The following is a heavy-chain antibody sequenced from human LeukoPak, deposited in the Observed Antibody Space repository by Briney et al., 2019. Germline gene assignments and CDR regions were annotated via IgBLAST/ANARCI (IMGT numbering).Heavy chain of an antibody. Sequence: SETLSLTCTVSGGSISSYYWSWIRQPPGKGLEWIGEINHSGSINYNPSLKSRVTISVDTSKNQFSLKLSSVTAADTAVYYCARRARITMIVVVITSSYFDYWGQGTLVTVSS. J-gene: IGHJ4*02. CDR1: GGSISSYY. CDR3: ARRARITMIVVVITSSYFDY. CDR2: INHSGSI. V-gene: IGHV4-34*01. D-gene: IGHD3-22*01.